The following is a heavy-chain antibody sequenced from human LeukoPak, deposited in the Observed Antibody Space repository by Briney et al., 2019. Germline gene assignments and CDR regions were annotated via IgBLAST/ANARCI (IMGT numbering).Heavy chain of an antibody. CDR3: ARAFRFGTTSYYYGMDV. CDR2: IYTSGST. V-gene: IGHV4-4*07. D-gene: IGHD1-1*01. CDR1: GGSINSYY. J-gene: IGHJ6*02. Sequence: PSETLSLTCIVSGGSINSYYWSWIRQPAGKGLEWIGRIYTSGSTNYNPSLKSRATMSVDTSKNQFSLKLSSVTAADTAVYYCARAFRFGTTSYYYGMDVWGQGTTVTVSS.